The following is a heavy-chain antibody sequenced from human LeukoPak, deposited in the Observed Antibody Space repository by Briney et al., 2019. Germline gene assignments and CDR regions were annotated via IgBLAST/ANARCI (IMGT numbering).Heavy chain of an antibody. V-gene: IGHV1-24*01. CDR3: AVFPAMVQEVPFDY. J-gene: IGHJ4*02. Sequence: ASVKVSCKVSGYTLTELSMHWVRQAPGKGLEWMGGFDPEDGETIYAQKFQGRVTMTEDTSTDTAYMELSSLRSEDTAVYCCAVFPAMVQEVPFDYWGQGTLVTVSS. CDR1: GYTLTELS. D-gene: IGHD3-10*01. CDR2: FDPEDGET.